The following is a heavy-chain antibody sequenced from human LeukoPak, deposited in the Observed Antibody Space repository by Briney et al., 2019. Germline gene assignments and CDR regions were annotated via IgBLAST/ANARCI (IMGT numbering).Heavy chain of an antibody. CDR3: ARDRYYVWGSYRSLSFDY. V-gene: IGHV7-4-1*02. J-gene: IGHJ4*02. D-gene: IGHD3-16*02. CDR1: GYTFTSYA. CDR2: INTNTGNP. Sequence: GASVKVSCKASGYTFTSYAMNWVRQAPGQGLEWMGWINTNTGNPMYAQGFTGRFVLSLDTSVSTAYPQISSLKAEDTAVYYCARDRYYVWGSYRSLSFDYWGQGTLVTVSS.